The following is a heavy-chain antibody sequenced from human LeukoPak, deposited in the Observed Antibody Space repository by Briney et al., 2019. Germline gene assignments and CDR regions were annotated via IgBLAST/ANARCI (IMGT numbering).Heavy chain of an antibody. J-gene: IGHJ6*03. D-gene: IGHD1-26*01. Sequence: PGVSLRLSCAASGFTFSSNYVSWVRQSRGKGLEWVSVFYSGGSTYYGDSVEGRFTISRDNSKNTLYLQMNSLRAEDTAVYYCARVEKLLRYYYYYYMDVWGKGTTVTVSS. CDR2: FYSGGST. CDR3: ARVEKLLRYYYYYYMDV. V-gene: IGHV3-53*01. CDR1: GFTFSSNY.